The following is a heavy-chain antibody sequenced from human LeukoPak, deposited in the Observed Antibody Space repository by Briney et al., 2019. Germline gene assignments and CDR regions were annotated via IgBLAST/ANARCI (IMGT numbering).Heavy chain of an antibody. CDR2: INHSGST. D-gene: IGHD3-3*01. V-gene: IGHV4-34*01. CDR3: ARAHDFWSGYYKKGRWFDP. Sequence: SETLSLTCAVYGGSFSGYYWSWIRQPPGKGLEWIGEINHSGSTNYNPSLKSRVTISVDTSKNQFSLKLSSVTAADTAVYYCARAHDFWSGYYKKGRWFDPWGQGTLVTVPS. CDR1: GGSFSGYY. J-gene: IGHJ5*02.